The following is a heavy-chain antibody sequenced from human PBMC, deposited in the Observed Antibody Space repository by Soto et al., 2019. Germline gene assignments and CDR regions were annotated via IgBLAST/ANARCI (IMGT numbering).Heavy chain of an antibody. D-gene: IGHD3-22*01. CDR3: ARDPFYYYDSSGSDAFDI. CDR2: ISYDGSNK. J-gene: IGHJ3*02. V-gene: IGHV3-30-3*01. Sequence: ESGGGVVQPGRSLRLSCAASGFTFSSYAMHWVRQAPGKGLEWVAVISYDGSNKYYADSVKGRFSISRDNSKNTLYLQMNSLRAEDTAVYYCARDPFYYYDSSGSDAFDIWGQGTFVTVSS. CDR1: GFTFSSYA.